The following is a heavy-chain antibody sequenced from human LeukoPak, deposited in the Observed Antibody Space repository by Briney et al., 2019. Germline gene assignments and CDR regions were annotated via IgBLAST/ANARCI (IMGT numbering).Heavy chain of an antibody. V-gene: IGHV4-39*01. J-gene: IGHJ4*02. CDR3: ARRAGGYSHPHDY. D-gene: IGHD4-23*01. CDR2: VYYSGRT. CDR1: GGSISRDTYY. Sequence: PSETLSLTCTVSGGSISRDTYYCAWIRQSPGRGLEWLGSVYYSGRTDYNPSLKSRVTIFVDTSKNQLSLRLSAVTAADTAVYYCARRAGGYSHPHDYWGQGTLVTVSS.